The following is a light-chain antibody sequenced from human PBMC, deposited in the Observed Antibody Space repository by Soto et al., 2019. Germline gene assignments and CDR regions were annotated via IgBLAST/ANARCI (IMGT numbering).Light chain of an antibody. CDR2: DVS. V-gene: IGLV2-11*01. CDR1: SSDVGIYNY. J-gene: IGLJ2*01. CDR3: CSYAGSYTVV. Sequence: QSALTQPRSVSGSPGQSVTISCTGTSSDVGIYNYVSWYQQHPGKAPKLMIDDVSKRPSGVPDRFSGSKSGNTASLTISGLQAGDEADYYCCSYAGSYTVVFGGGTKLTVL.